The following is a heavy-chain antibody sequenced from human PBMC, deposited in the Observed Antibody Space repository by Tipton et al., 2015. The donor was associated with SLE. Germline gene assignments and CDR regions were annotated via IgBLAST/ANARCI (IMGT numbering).Heavy chain of an antibody. Sequence: GLVKPSETLSLTCAVYGGSFSGYYWSWIRQPPGKGLEWIGEINHSGSTNYNPSLKSRVTISVDTSKNQFSLKLSSVTAADTAVYYCARGGGFDPWGQGTLVTVS. J-gene: IGHJ5*02. V-gene: IGHV4-34*01. CDR2: INHSGST. D-gene: IGHD3-16*01. CDR1: GGSFSGYY. CDR3: ARGGGFDP.